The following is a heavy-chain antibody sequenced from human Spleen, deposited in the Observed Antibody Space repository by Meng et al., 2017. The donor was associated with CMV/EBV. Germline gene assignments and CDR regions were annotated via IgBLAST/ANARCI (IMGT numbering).Heavy chain of an antibody. V-gene: IGHV1-18*04. CDR1: GFTFTGYH. J-gene: IGHJ4*02. Sequence: ASVKVSCKTSGFTFTGYHMHWVRQAPGQGLEWMGWISGYNNRTKYAQKVQGRVTMTTDTSTSTVYMELTNLTSDDTAVYYCARDQFIFDYWGQGTLVTVSS. CDR2: ISGYNNRT. CDR3: ARDQFIFDY.